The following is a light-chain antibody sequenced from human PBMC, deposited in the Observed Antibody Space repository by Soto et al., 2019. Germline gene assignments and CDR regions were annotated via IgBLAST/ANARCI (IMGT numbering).Light chain of an antibody. V-gene: IGKV3-20*01. Sequence: EIVLTQSPGTLSLSPGERATLSCRASQSVSSSFLAWYQQKPDQAPRLLIYGASSRATGIPDRFSGSGSGTDFTLTISRLEPEDFAVYYCQQYGSSPTFGQGTKVESK. CDR3: QQYGSSPT. CDR2: GAS. CDR1: QSVSSSF. J-gene: IGKJ1*01.